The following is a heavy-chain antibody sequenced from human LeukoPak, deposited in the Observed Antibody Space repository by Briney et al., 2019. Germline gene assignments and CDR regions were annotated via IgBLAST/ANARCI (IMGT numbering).Heavy chain of an antibody. CDR3: ARYDFWSGPIDY. CDR1: GGSFSGYY. Sequence: SETLSLTYAVYGGSFSGYYWTWIREPPGNELEWIGEINHSGNTNYNPSLKSRVTISGDTSKNQFSLKLNSVTAADTAVYYCARYDFWSGPIDYWGQGTLVTVSS. J-gene: IGHJ4*02. D-gene: IGHD3-3*01. CDR2: INHSGNT. V-gene: IGHV4-34*01.